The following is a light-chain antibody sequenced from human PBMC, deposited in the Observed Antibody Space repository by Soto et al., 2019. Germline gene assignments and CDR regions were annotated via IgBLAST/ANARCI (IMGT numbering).Light chain of an antibody. CDR3: QQYKHNTWT. Sequence: DIHMTQSPSTLSASVGDIFTFACRASQSIVEWLAWYQQKKGKAPKILIYKASNLESGVPSRLGGSGYGSELTLTISNMKHDDFETYYCQQYKHNTWTFGQGTKVDIK. V-gene: IGKV1-5*03. CDR2: KAS. CDR1: QSIVEW. J-gene: IGKJ1*01.